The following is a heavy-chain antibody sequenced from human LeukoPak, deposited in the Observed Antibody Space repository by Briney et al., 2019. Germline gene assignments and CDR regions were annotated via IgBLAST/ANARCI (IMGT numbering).Heavy chain of an antibody. V-gene: IGHV4-34*01. CDR2: INHSGST. D-gene: IGHD3-9*01. CDR1: GGSFSGYY. Sequence: QASETLSLTCAVYGGSFSGYYWSWIRQPPGKGLEWIGEINHSGSTNYNPSLKSRVTISVDTSKNQFSLKLSSVTAADTAVYYCARVGKDYDILTGYYRSPLWYFDLWGRGTLVTVSS. J-gene: IGHJ2*01. CDR3: ARVGKDYDILTGYYRSPLWYFDL.